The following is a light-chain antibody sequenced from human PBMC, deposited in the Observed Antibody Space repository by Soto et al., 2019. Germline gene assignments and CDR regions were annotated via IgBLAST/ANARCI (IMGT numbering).Light chain of an antibody. CDR1: QSVSNSY. J-gene: IGKJ3*01. CDR3: HQYGTSPFI. CDR2: HAS. V-gene: IGKV3-20*01. Sequence: EIVLTQSPATLSLSPGERATLSGMASQSVSNSYLAWYQHKPGRAPRLLIYHASSRATGIPDRFTGGGSGTDFTLTISRLEPEDFAVYYCHQYGTSPFIFGPGTKVDIK.